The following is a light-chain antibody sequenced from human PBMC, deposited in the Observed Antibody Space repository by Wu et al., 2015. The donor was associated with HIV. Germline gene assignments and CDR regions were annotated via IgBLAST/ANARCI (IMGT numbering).Light chain of an antibody. Sequence: DIQMTQSPSTLSASVGDRVTITCRASQTISNWLAWYQQKPGEAPKVLIYRASTLETGVPSRFSGSGSGTEFTLTITSLRPDDLATYYCQQYSTSPYTFGQGTKLEIK. V-gene: IGKV1-5*03. CDR2: RAS. J-gene: IGKJ2*01. CDR1: QTISNW. CDR3: QQYSTSPYT.